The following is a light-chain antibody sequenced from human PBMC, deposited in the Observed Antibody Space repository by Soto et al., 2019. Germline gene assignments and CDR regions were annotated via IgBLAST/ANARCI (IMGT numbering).Light chain of an antibody. CDR1: QNIDNSY. Sequence: ELLLTQSPGTLSLSPGERATLSCRASQNIDNSYLAWYQQKPGQAPRLLIYGASTRATGIPDRFSGSGSGTDFTLTISRLEPEDFAMYYCQQYGSSLYTFGQGTKLEIK. CDR2: GAS. CDR3: QQYGSSLYT. V-gene: IGKV3-20*01. J-gene: IGKJ2*01.